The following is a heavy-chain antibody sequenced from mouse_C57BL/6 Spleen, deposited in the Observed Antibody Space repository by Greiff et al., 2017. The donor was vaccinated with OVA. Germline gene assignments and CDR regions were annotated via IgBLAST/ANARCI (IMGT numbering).Heavy chain of an antibody. J-gene: IGHJ4*01. CDR2: IWSDGST. V-gene: IGHV2-6-1*01. Sequence: QVQLKESGPGLVAPSQSLSITCTVSGFSLTSYGVHWVRQPPGKGLEWLVVIWSDGSTTYNSAPKSRLSISKDNSKSQVFLKMNSLQTDDTAMYYCARQQIRRENAMDYWGQGTSVTVSS. CDR3: ARQQIRRENAMDY. CDR1: GFSLTSYG.